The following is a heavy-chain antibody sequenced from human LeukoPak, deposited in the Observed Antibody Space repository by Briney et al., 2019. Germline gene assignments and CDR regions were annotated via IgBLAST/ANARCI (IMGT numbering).Heavy chain of an antibody. V-gene: IGHV1-69*05. Sequence: SVKVSCKASGGTFSSYAISWVRQAPGQGLEWMGRIIPIFGTANYAQKFQGRVTITTDESTSTAYMELSSLRSEDTAVYYCARAHHSSSSHYYYYYMDVWGKGTTVTVSS. CDR3: ARAHHSSSSHYYYYYMDV. J-gene: IGHJ6*03. CDR1: GGTFSSYA. D-gene: IGHD6-6*01. CDR2: IIPIFGTA.